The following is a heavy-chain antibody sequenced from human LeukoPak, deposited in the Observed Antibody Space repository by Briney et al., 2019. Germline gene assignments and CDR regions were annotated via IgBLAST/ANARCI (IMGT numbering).Heavy chain of an antibody. J-gene: IGHJ4*02. CDR1: GFTFSSYA. CDR2: ISGSGGST. Sequence: PGGSLRLSCAASGFTFSSYAMSWVRQAPGKGLEWVSAISGSGGSTYYADSVKGRFTISRDNSKNTLYLQMNSLRAEDTAVYYCAKDTLYSGSYYADYWGQGTLVTVSS. CDR3: AKDTLYSGSYYADY. D-gene: IGHD1-26*01. V-gene: IGHV3-23*01.